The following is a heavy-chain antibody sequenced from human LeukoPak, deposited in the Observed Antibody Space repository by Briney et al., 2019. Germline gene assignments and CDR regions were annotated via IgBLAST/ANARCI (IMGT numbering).Heavy chain of an antibody. D-gene: IGHD3-3*01. Sequence: PGRSLRLSCAASGFTFGSYGMPWVRQAPGKGLEWVAVIWYDGSNKYYADSVKGRFTISRDNSKNTLYLQMNSLRAKDTAVYYCARGGTFWSGYCIDVLDYWGQGTLVTVSS. CDR1: GFTFGSYG. CDR3: ARGGTFWSGYCIDVLDY. V-gene: IGHV3-33*01. CDR2: IWYDGSNK. J-gene: IGHJ4*02.